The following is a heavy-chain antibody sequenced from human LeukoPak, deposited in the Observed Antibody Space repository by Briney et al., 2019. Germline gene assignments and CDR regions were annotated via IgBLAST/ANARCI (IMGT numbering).Heavy chain of an antibody. J-gene: IGHJ6*03. CDR3: ARGRQDVTMIVVVMTAVSYYLDV. CDR1: GGSFSGYY. CDR2: MNPRGST. D-gene: IGHD3-22*01. V-gene: IGHV4-34*01. Sequence: SETLSLTCVVYGGSFSGYYWTWIRPTPEKGLEWMGDMNPRGSTNYNPCLKSRVTISVDTSKNQFSLELSSVTGADTAVYYCARGRQDVTMIVVVMTAVSYYLDVWGKGTTVTVS.